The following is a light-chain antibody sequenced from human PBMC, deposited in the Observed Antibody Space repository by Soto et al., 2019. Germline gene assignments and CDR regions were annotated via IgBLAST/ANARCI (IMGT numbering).Light chain of an antibody. CDR3: CSSAPSRTFV. Sequence: QSVLTQPRSVSGSPGQSVTVSCTGTSSDVGAYNFVSWYQQHPGKAPKLVIYSVNERPSGVPARFSGSKSGNTASLTISGLQAEDEADYYCCSSAPSRTFVFGTGTKVTVL. J-gene: IGLJ1*01. V-gene: IGLV2-11*01. CDR2: SVN. CDR1: SSDVGAYNF.